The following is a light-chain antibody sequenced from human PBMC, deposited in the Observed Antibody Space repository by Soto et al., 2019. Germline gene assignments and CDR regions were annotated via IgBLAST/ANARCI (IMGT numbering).Light chain of an antibody. CDR2: KAS. CDR1: QSISSW. CDR3: QQYSGYSRT. Sequence: DIQMTQSPSTLSASVGDRVTITCRASQSISSWLAWYQQKPGKAPKLLIYKASSLESGVPSRFSGSGSGTEFILTISGLQPDDVATYYCQQYSGYSRTFGQGTKV. V-gene: IGKV1-5*03. J-gene: IGKJ1*01.